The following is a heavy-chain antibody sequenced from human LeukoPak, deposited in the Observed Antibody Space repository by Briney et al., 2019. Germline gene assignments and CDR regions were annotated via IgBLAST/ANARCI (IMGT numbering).Heavy chain of an antibody. J-gene: IGHJ6*02. V-gene: IGHV3-74*01. Sequence: GGSLRLSCAASGFSFSTYWMHWVRQAPGKGLVWVSRINSDGSSSGYADSVKGRFTISRDNAKNTLYLQMNSLRAEDTAVYYCARTRRDGYSDVWGQGTTVTVSS. CDR3: ARTRRDGYSDV. D-gene: IGHD5-24*01. CDR2: INSDGSSS. CDR1: GFSFSTYW.